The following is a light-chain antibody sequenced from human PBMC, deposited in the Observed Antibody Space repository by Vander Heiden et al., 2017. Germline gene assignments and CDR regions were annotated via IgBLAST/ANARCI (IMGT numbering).Light chain of an antibody. CDR3: QQSYTIPLT. J-gene: IGKJ2*01. CDR2: DAS. CDR1: QSIASI. V-gene: IGKV1-39*01. Sequence: IQLTQTPSSLPASVGVRVTITCRASQSIASILNWYQQKPGKAPNLLITDASTLQSGVPSRFTAIGSGTDFTLTISSLQPEDVATYYCQQSYTIPLTFGPGTKLEVK.